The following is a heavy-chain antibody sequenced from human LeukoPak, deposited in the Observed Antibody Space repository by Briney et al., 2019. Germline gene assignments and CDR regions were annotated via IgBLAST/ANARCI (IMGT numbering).Heavy chain of an antibody. CDR1: GYSFTNYW. J-gene: IGHJ4*02. D-gene: IGHD2-2*01. Sequence: GESLKISCKGCGYSFTNYWIGWVRQMPGKGLEGMGIIDPGDSDTRYSPSFQGQVTISADKSISTAYLQWSSLKASDTAMFYCARRYCSGTRCYYFDYWGQGTLVTVSP. CDR2: IDPGDSDT. V-gene: IGHV5-51*01. CDR3: ARRYCSGTRCYYFDY.